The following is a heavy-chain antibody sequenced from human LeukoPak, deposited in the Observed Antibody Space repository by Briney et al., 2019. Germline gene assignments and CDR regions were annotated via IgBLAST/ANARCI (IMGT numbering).Heavy chain of an antibody. CDR1: GFTFSDYY. Sequence: HPGGSLRLSCAASGFTFSDYYMHWVRQAPGKGLLWISHINGDGSRTGYADSVKGRFTISRDNSKNTLYLQMNSLRAEDTAVYYCARVIRDYGSGNDEFDYWGQGTLVTVSS. V-gene: IGHV3-74*01. D-gene: IGHD3-10*01. CDR3: ARVIRDYGSGNDEFDY. J-gene: IGHJ4*02. CDR2: INGDGSRT.